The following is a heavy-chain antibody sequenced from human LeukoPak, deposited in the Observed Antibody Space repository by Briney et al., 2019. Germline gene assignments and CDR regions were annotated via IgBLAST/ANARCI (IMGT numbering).Heavy chain of an antibody. CDR2: IYYSGST. CDR1: GGSISSSSYY. V-gene: IGHV4-39*07. Sequence: PSETLSLTCTVSGGSISSSSYYWGWIRQPPGKGLEWIGNIYYSGSTYYNPSLKSRVTISLDTSKNQFSLKLSSVTAADTAVYYCARDQYYYDSSGYYRFDCWGQGTLVTVSS. D-gene: IGHD3-22*01. J-gene: IGHJ4*02. CDR3: ARDQYYYDSSGYYRFDC.